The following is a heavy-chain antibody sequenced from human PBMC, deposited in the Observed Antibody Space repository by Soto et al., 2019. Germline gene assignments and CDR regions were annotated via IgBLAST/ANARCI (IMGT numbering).Heavy chain of an antibody. CDR1: GFTFSSYW. CDR3: ARDLSTIFGVSAFDY. CDR2: INSDGSST. D-gene: IGHD3-3*01. Sequence: GGSLRLSCAASGFTFSSYWMHWVRQAPGKGLVWVSRINSDGSSTSYADSVKGRFTISRDNAKNTLYLQMNSLRAEDTAVYYCARDLSTIFGVSAFDYWGQGTLVTVSS. J-gene: IGHJ4*02. V-gene: IGHV3-74*01.